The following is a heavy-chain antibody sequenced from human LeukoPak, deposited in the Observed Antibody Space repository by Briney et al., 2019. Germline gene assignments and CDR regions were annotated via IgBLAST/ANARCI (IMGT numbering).Heavy chain of an antibody. D-gene: IGHD3-22*01. Sequence: SQTLSLTCTVSGGSISSGGYYWSWIRQHPGKGLEWIGYIYHSGSTYYNPSLKSRVTISVDRPKNQFSLKLSSVTAADTAVYYRARGGESGRYYYDSSGPHGLDYWGQGTLVTVSS. V-gene: IGHV4-30-2*01. CDR2: IYHSGST. CDR1: GGSISSGGYY. CDR3: ARGGESGRYYYDSSGPHGLDY. J-gene: IGHJ4*02.